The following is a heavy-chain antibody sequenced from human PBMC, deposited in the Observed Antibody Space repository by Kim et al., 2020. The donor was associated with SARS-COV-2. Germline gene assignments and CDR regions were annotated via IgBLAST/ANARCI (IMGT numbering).Heavy chain of an antibody. CDR3: ARGSSSSSYYYYGLDL. J-gene: IGHJ6*02. Sequence: GGSLRLSCAASGFTFSAYWMTWVRQAPGKGLEWVANIKQHGSEKYYVDSVKGRFTISRDNAKKSLYLEVTSLRAEDTAVYYCARGSSSSSYYYYGLDLWGQGTTVTVSS. CDR2: IKQHGSEK. V-gene: IGHV3-7*01. D-gene: IGHD6-6*01. CDR1: GFTFSAYW.